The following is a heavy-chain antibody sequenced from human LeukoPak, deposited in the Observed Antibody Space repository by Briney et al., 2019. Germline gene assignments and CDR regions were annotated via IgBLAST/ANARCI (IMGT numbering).Heavy chain of an antibody. CDR1: GFTFSNYC. V-gene: IGHV3-74*01. CDR3: VRDFRSADY. CDR2: ICPGGTIT. J-gene: IGHJ4*02. Sequence: GGSLRLSCTASGFTFSNYCMHWVRQTPGKGLIWVSRICPGGTITNYADSVKGRFTISRDDAKNMMFLQMNSLRADDAAVYYCVRDFRSADYWGQGILVTVSS.